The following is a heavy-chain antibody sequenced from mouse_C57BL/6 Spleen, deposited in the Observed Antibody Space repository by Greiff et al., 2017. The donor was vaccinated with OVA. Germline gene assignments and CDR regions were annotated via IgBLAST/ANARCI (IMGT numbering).Heavy chain of an antibody. CDR1: GYTFTSYW. CDR3: ARKGRGRAMDY. Sequence: QVQLKQPGAELVKPGASVKMSCKASGYTFTSYWITWVKQRPGQGLEWIGDIYPGSGSTNYNEKFKSKATLTVDTSSSTAYMQLSSLTSEDSAVYYCARKGRGRAMDYWGQGTSVTVSS. D-gene: IGHD6-1*01. V-gene: IGHV1-55*01. J-gene: IGHJ4*01. CDR2: IYPGSGST.